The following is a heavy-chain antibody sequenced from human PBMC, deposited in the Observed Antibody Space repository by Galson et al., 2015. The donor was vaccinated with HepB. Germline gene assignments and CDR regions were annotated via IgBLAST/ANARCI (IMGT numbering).Heavy chain of an antibody. CDR1: GFTFSSYG. D-gene: IGHD3-22*01. CDR2: IRYDGSNK. CDR3: AKSRARSDSSFDY. V-gene: IGHV3-30*02. Sequence: SLRLSCAASGFTFSSYGMHWVRQAPGKGLEWVAFIRYDGSNKYYADSVKGRFTISRDNSKNTLYLQMNSLRAEDTAVYYCAKSRARSDSSFDYWGQGTLVTVSS. J-gene: IGHJ4*02.